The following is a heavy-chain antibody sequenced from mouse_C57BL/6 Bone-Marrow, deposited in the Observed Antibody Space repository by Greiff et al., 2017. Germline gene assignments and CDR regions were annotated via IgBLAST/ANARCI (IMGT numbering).Heavy chain of an antibody. CDR3: ATLRYGSSYWYFDD. D-gene: IGHD1-1*01. Sequence: VQLQQPDAELVKPGASVKISCKASGYPFTDYSIHWMKQRPEPGLEWIGYIYPRDGSPNYNEKFKGKATLTVDKSSSTAYMQLNSLTSAASAVFVCATLRYGSSYWYFDDGGTGTTVTVAA. CDR2: IYPRDGSP. CDR1: GYPFTDYS. J-gene: IGHJ1*03. V-gene: IGHV1-78*01.